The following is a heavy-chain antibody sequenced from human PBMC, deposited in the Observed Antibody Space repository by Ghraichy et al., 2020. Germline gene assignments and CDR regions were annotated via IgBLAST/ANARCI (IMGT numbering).Heavy chain of an antibody. Sequence: ETLSLTCTVSGGSVSSGSYYWSWIRQPPGKGLEWIGYIYYSGSTNYNPSLKSRVTISVDTSKNQFSLKLSSVTAADTAVYYCARDQRLGEMATITDYYYYYGMDVWGQGTTVTVSS. J-gene: IGHJ6*02. CDR1: GGSVSSGSYY. V-gene: IGHV4-61*01. D-gene: IGHD5-24*01. CDR3: ARDQRLGEMATITDYYYYYGMDV. CDR2: IYYSGST.